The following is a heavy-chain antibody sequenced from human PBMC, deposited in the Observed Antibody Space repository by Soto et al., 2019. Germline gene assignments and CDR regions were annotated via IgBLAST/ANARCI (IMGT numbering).Heavy chain of an antibody. CDR1: GGSISSGGYY. J-gene: IGHJ4*02. V-gene: IGHV4-31*03. CDR3: ARCHRDYFDY. Sequence: SETLSLTCTVSGGSISSGGYYWSWIRQHPGKGLEWIGYIYYSGSTYYNPSLKSRVTISVDTSKNQFSLKLSSVTAADTAVYYCARCHRDYFDYWGQGTLVTVSS. CDR2: IYYSGST.